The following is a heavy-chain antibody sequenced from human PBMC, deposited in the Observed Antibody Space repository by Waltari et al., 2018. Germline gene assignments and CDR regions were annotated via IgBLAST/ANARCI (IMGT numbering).Heavy chain of an antibody. D-gene: IGHD6-19*01. CDR3: ARGSYSSGCDF. CDR1: GFTSRNYG. Sequence: QLVGSGGGVVQPGGSLRLSWAASGFTSRNYGMHWVRQSPGKGLEWVAVILSDGSNEYYADSVKGRFTISRDNSKNTLYLQMNSLRVQDTAVYYCARGSYSSGCDFWGQGTQVTVSS. V-gene: IGHV3-30*03. J-gene: IGHJ4*02. CDR2: ILSDGSNE.